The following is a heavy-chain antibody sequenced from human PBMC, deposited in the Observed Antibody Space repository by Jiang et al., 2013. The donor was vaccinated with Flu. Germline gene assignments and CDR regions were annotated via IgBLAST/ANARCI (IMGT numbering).Heavy chain of an antibody. J-gene: IGHJ4*02. CDR3: ATCRSGWSYTFDS. CDR1: GFTFSSYA. D-gene: IGHD6-19*01. V-gene: IGHV3-23*01. CDR2: ISGSGGST. Sequence: GLVQPGGSLRLSCAASGFTFSSYAMSWVRQAPGKGLEWVSVISGSGGSTNYADSVKGRFTISRDNSKNTLYLQMNSLRAEDTAVYYCATCRSGWSYTFDSWGQGTLVTVSS.